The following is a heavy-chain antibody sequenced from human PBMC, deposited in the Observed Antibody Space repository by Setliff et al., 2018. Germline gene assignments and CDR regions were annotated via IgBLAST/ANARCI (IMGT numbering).Heavy chain of an antibody. J-gene: IGHJ4*02. CDR3: AKDYQSDSGWDFDY. V-gene: IGHV3-23*01. CDR2: ILGSDGRT. D-gene: IGHD6-19*01. Sequence: HPGGSLRLSCTASGFTFTNYAMSWVRQAPGKGLEWVSGILGSDGRTYYADSVKGRFTISRDNSKSTLYLQMSSLRAEDTAVYYCAKDYQSDSGWDFDYWGQGTLVTVSS. CDR1: GFTFTNYA.